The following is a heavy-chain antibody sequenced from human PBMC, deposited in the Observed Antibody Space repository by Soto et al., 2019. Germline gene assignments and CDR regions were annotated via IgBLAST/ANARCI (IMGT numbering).Heavy chain of an antibody. CDR3: ASPLWFGLYGMDV. J-gene: IGHJ6*02. V-gene: IGHV1-46*01. CDR2: INPSGGST. CDR1: GYTFTSYY. Sequence: AASVKVSCKASGYTFTSYYMHWGRQAPGQGLEWMGIINPSGGSTSYAQKFQGRVTMTRDTSTSTVYMELSSLRSEDTAVYYCASPLWFGLYGMDVWGQGTTVTSP. D-gene: IGHD3-10*01.